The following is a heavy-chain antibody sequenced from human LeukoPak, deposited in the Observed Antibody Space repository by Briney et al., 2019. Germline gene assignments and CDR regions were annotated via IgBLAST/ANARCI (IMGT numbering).Heavy chain of an antibody. CDR2: INWNGGST. V-gene: IGHV3-20*01. CDR1: GFTFDDYG. Sequence: GGSLRLSCAASGFTFDDYGMSWVRQAPGKGLERVSGINWNGGSTGYADSVKGRFTISRDNAKNSLYLQVNSLRAEDTALYHCARQRPKLDWYFDLWGRGTLVTVSS. CDR3: ARQRPKLDWYFDL. J-gene: IGHJ2*01.